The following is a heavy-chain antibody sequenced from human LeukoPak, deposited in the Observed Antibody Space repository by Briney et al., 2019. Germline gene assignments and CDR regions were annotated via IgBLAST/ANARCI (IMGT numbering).Heavy chain of an antibody. Sequence: GGSLRLSCAASGFTFSNYAMTWVRQAPGKGLEWVSVISGSGSNTDYADSVKGRFTISRDNSKNTLSLQMNSLRAEDTAIYYCVKDIQLSTWGLGTMVTVSS. CDR2: ISGSGSNT. D-gene: IGHD5-24*01. CDR3: VKDIQLST. J-gene: IGHJ3*01. CDR1: GFTFSNYA. V-gene: IGHV3-23*01.